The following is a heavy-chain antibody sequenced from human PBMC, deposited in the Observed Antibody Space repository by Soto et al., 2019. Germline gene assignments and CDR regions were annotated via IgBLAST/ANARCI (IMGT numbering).Heavy chain of an antibody. Sequence: EVQFVESGGGLVQPGGSLRLSCAASGFTFSDHYMDCVRQAPGKGLEWVGGIKNKANSYTTKYAASVRGRFTISRDDSKNSPFRQMNSLTTDDTAVYYCTRARLGAATRSLDSWGQGALVTVSS. J-gene: IGHJ4*02. CDR1: GFTFSDHY. CDR2: IKNKANSYTT. D-gene: IGHD2-15*01. V-gene: IGHV3-72*01. CDR3: TRARLGAATRSLDS.